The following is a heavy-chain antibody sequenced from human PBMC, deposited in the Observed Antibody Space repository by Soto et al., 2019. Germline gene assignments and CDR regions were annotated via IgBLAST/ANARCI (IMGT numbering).Heavy chain of an antibody. Sequence: EVQLVESGGGLVQPGGSLRLSCAASGFTFSPYWMSWVRQAPGTGLEWVAIIKDDGGDELYLEAVSGRFTISRDNAKKSLYLAMDSLRVEDTAVYYCEGGSGWISDTWGQGTLVTVSS. D-gene: IGHD6-19*01. CDR1: GFTFSPYW. J-gene: IGHJ5*02. V-gene: IGHV3-7*05. CDR2: IKDDGGDE. CDR3: EGGSGWISDT.